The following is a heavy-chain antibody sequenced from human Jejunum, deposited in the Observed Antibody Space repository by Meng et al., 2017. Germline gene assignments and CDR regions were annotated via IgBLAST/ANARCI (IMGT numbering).Heavy chain of an antibody. CDR2: TRHTGAA. V-gene: IGHV4-31*03. CDR3: AREVDTVSDSDAFDI. Sequence: SETLSLTCTVSGGSIRSANYCWRWSRQHPGEGLEWIGYTRHTGAAYYKPSLQSRVAISVDTSKNQFYLMLRSVTAADTAIYYCAREVDTVSDSDAFDIWGQGTMVTVAS. CDR1: GGSIRSANYC. D-gene: IGHD2-15*01. J-gene: IGHJ3*02.